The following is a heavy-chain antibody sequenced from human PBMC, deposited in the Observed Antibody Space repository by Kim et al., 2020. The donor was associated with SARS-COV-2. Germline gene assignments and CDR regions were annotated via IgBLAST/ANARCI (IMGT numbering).Heavy chain of an antibody. CDR2: IWYDGCNK. V-gene: IGHV3-33*01. D-gene: IGHD6-19*01. CDR3: ARTEWLVLGVLMGAFDI. J-gene: IGHJ3*02. CDR1: GFTFSSYG. Sequence: GGSLRLSCAASGFTFSSYGMHWVRQAPGKGLEWVAVIWYDGCNKYYADSVKGRFTISRDNSKNTLYLQMNSLRAEDTAVYYCARTEWLVLGVLMGAFDIWGQGTMVTVSS.